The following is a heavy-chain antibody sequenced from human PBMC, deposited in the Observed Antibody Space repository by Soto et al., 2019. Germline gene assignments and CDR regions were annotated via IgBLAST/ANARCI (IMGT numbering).Heavy chain of an antibody. CDR3: ASGVAAGTLRTGSWFDP. CDR1: GGTLSSYN. J-gene: IGHJ5*02. V-gene: IGHV1-69*02. Sequence: SMKVSFKASGGTLSSYNISWGRQAPGQSLEWMGRIIPILGIANYAQKFQGRVTITADKSTSTAYMELSSLRSEDTAVYYCASGVAAGTLRTGSWFDPWAQGTLVTVSS. CDR2: IIPILGIA. D-gene: IGHD6-13*01.